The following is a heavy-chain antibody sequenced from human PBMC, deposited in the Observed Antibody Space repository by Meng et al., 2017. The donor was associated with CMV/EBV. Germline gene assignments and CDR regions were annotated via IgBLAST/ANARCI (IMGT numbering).Heavy chain of an antibody. V-gene: IGHV1-18*01. D-gene: IGHD2-21*01. Sequence: VQLVQSGVEVKKPGAPVNVSCKASVYTFTGYGISWVRQAPGQGLEWMGWISVYNGHTNFAQNLQGRVTMTTDTSTSTAYVELRSLRSDDTAIYYCARGVPLGIIYSFDYWGQGTLVTVSS. CDR1: VYTFTGYG. CDR2: ISVYNGHT. CDR3: ARGVPLGIIYSFDY. J-gene: IGHJ4*01.